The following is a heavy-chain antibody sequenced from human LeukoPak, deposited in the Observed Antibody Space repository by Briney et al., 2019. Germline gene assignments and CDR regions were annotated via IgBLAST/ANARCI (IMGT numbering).Heavy chain of an antibody. CDR1: RGSFSGYN. J-gene: IGHJ5*02. V-gene: IGHV4-34*01. CDR3: ARVIPPYYPRFDP. CDR2: INHSGST. D-gene: IGHD2-21*01. Sequence: SETLSLTCADYRGSFSGYNWSWIRQPPGKGLEWMGEINHSGSTNYNPSPKRRVSISVHTYKNQFSLKHSSVTAADTAVYYCARVIPPYYPRFDPWGQGTLVTVSS.